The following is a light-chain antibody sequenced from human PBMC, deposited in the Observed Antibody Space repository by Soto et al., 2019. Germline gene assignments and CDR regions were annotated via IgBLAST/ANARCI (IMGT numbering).Light chain of an antibody. CDR2: DAS. CDR1: QSVTTR. CDR3: QQRSTWPQT. J-gene: IGKJ1*01. Sequence: EIVLTQSPATLSLSPGERATLSCRASQSVTTRLGWYQQKPGQAPRLLIYDASNRATGIPDRFSGSGSGTDFTLTISSLEPEDSAVYYCQQRSTWPQTFGQGTKVEIK. V-gene: IGKV3-11*01.